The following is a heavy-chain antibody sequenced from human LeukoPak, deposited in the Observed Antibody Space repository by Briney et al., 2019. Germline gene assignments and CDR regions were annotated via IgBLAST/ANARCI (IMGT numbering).Heavy chain of an antibody. Sequence: GGSLRLSCAASGITFSNAWMSWVRQAPGKGLEWVGRIKSKTDGGTTDYAAPVKGRFTISRDDSKNTVYLQMNSLKTEDTAVYYCTTVGGSSWQYFQHWGQGNLVTVSS. CDR3: TTVGGSSWQYFQH. D-gene: IGHD6-13*01. CDR2: IKSKTDGGTT. CDR1: GITFSNAW. J-gene: IGHJ1*01. V-gene: IGHV3-15*01.